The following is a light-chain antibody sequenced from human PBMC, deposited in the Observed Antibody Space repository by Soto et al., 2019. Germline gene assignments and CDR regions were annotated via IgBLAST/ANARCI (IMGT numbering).Light chain of an antibody. CDR2: GAS. Sequence: EIVMTQSPATLSVSPGERATLSCRASQSVSRNLAWYQQKPGQAPRLLIYGASTRASGIPARFSGSGSGTQFTLTISSLQSEDFAVYYCQQHNTWPEAFGPGTKVEIK. CDR1: QSVSRN. J-gene: IGKJ3*01. V-gene: IGKV3-15*01. CDR3: QQHNTWPEA.